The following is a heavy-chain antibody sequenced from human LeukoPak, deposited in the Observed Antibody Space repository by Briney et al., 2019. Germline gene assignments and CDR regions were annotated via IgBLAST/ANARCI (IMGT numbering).Heavy chain of an antibody. CDR1: GFTFSSYD. CDR2: IGTAGDP. J-gene: IGHJ4*02. D-gene: IGHD6-19*01. V-gene: IGHV3-13*05. CDR3: TRSRYSSGWDYYFDN. Sequence: GGSLRLSCAASGFTFSSYDMHWVRQAAGKRLEWVSGIGTAGDPYSPISVKGRFTISRENAKNSLYLQMNNLRAGDTAVYYCTRSRYSSGWDYYFDNWGQGTLVTVSS.